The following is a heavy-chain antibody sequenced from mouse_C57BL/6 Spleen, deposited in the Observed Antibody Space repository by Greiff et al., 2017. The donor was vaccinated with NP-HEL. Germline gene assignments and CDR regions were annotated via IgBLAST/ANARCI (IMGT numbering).Heavy chain of an antibody. J-gene: IGHJ4*01. CDR2: LDPSDSYT. D-gene: IGHD6-2*01. CDR1: GYTFTSYW. V-gene: IGHV1-50*01. CDR3: ARSLGQGGMDY. Sequence: QVHVKQPGAELVKPGASVKLSCKASGYTFTSYWMQWVKQRPGQGLEWIGELDPSDSYTNYNQKFKGKATLTVDTSSSTAYMQLSSLTSEDSAVYYCARSLGQGGMDYWGQGTSVTVSS.